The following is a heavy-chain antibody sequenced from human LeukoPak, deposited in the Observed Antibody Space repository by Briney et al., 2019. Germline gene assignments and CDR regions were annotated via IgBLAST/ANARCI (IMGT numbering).Heavy chain of an antibody. CDR2: ISSSSRDI. Sequence: PGGSLRLSCAASEFTFSDYGMSWVRQAPGKGLEWVSSISSSSRDINYGDSVKGRFTISRDNGKNSLYLQMNSLRAEDTAVYYCAKDSTHYRVWDDYDSRGLYYWGQGTLVTVSS. CDR1: EFTFSDYG. J-gene: IGHJ4*02. V-gene: IGHV3-21*01. D-gene: IGHD3-22*01. CDR3: AKDSTHYRVWDDYDSRGLYY.